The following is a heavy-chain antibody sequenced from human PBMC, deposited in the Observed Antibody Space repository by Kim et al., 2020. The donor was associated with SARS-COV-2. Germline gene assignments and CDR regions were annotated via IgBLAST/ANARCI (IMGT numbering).Heavy chain of an antibody. D-gene: IGHD2-8*01. CDR2: ISDTGDTT. J-gene: IGHJ5*02. V-gene: IGHV3-11*01. Sequence: GGSLRLSCATSGFTLNDHDMSWLRQAPGKGLEWVSCISDTGDTTYYADSVKGRFTISRDNSKKSLFLQMNSLRVEDTAVYYCGGGEGPNSWGQGALVTAS. CDR3: GGGEGPNS. CDR1: GFTLNDHD.